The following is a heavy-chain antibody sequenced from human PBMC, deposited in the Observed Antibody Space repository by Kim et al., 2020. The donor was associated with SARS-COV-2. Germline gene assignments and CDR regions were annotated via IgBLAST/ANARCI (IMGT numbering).Heavy chain of an antibody. J-gene: IGHJ4*02. CDR1: GFTFSSYA. CDR3: AKDRGHSSGWYWDGFDY. Sequence: GGSLRLSCAASGFTFSSYAMSWVRQAPGKGLEWVSAISGSGGSTYYADSVKGRFTISRDNSKNTLYLQMNSLRAEDTAVYYCAKDRGHSSGWYWDGFDYWGQGTLVTVSS. V-gene: IGHV3-23*01. D-gene: IGHD6-19*01. CDR2: ISGSGGST.